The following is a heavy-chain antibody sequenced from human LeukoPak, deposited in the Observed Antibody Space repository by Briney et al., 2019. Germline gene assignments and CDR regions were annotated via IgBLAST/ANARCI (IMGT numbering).Heavy chain of an antibody. CDR2: INTNTGNP. Sequence: EASVKVSCKASGYTFTSYAMNWVRQAPGQGLGWMGWINTNTGNPTYGQGFTGRFVFSLDTSVSTAYLQISSLKAEDTAVYYCARELCVRGSGSYRPFDYWGQGTLVTVSS. J-gene: IGHJ4*02. CDR1: GYTFTSYA. V-gene: IGHV7-4-1*02. CDR3: ARELCVRGSGSYRPFDY. D-gene: IGHD3-10*01.